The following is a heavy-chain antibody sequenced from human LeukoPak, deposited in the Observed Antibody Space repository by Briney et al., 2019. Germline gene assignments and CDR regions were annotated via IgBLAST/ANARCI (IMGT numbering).Heavy chain of an antibody. CDR3: AKEGRSSWYFHEVDY. CDR2: ISGSGGRI. V-gene: IGHV3-23*01. J-gene: IGHJ4*02. Sequence: RGSLRLSCAASGFTFSSYAMSWVRQAPGKGLEWGSDISGSGGRIYYADSVKGRFAISRDNSKNTLFLQMNSLRAEDTAVYYCAKEGRSSWYFHEVDYWGQGTLVTVSS. D-gene: IGHD6-13*01. CDR1: GFTFSSYA.